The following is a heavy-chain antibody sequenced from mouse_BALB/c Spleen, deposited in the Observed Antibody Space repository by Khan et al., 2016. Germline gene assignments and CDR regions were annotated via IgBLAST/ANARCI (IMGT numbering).Heavy chain of an antibody. CDR2: ICPGSGST. V-gene: IGHV1-77*01. CDR3: ARSYYGYFAMDY. CDR1: GYTFTDYY. Sequence: QVQLQQSGTELPRPGASVKLSCKASGYTFTDYYLHWVMQRTGQGLEWIGEICPGSGSTYYNEKFKGKASLTADTSSSTAYMQLSSLTSEDSAVYFCARSYYGYFAMDYWGHGASVTVSS. D-gene: IGHD1-2*01. J-gene: IGHJ4*01.